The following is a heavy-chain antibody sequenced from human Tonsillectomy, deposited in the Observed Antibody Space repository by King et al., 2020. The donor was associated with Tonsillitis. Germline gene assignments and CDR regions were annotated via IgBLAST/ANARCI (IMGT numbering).Heavy chain of an antibody. Sequence: WVRQAPGQGLEWVSAISGRGGSTYYADSVKGRFTISRDNSNNTLYLQMNSLRAEDTAVDYCAKHLAYYDSSGYQYFRHWGQGTLVTVSS. D-gene: IGHD3-22*01. V-gene: IGHV3-23*01. J-gene: IGHJ1*01. CDR3: AKHLAYYDSSGYQYFRH. CDR2: ISGRGGST.